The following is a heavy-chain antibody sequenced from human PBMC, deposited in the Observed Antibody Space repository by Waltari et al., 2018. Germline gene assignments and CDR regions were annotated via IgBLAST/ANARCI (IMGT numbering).Heavy chain of an antibody. CDR3: AKIVGATKAAFDI. CDR1: GFTFSSYG. J-gene: IGHJ3*02. CDR2: IWYDGSNK. Sequence: QVQLVESGGGVVQPGRSLRLSCAASGFTFSSYGLPWVRQAPGKGLEWVAVIWYDGSNKYYADSVKGRFTISRDNSKNTLYLQMNSLRAEDTAMYYCAKIVGATKAAFDIWGQGTMVTVSS. V-gene: IGHV3-30*18. D-gene: IGHD1-26*01.